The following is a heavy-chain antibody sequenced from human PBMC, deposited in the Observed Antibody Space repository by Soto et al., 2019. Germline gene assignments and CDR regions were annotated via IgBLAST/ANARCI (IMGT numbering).Heavy chain of an antibody. D-gene: IGHD2-8*01. Sequence: GGSLRLSCAASGFTFSTYAMSWVRQAPGKGLEWVSTITTSGGNTYYADSVQGRFTISRDNSKNTLYLQMNSLRAEDTAVYYCAGRYCTNGVCYTNYYYYIDVRGKGTTVTVSS. J-gene: IGHJ6*03. CDR3: AGRYCTNGVCYTNYYYYIDV. V-gene: IGHV3-23*01. CDR2: ITTSGGNT. CDR1: GFTFSTYA.